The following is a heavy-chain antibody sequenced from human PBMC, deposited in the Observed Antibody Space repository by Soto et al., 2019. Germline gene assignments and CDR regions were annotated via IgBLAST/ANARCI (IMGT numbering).Heavy chain of an antibody. Sequence: QVQLVQYGAEVKKPGASVKVSCKASGYTFTIYGISWVRQAPGQGLEWMGWISGYNGNTDYAQNLQDRVTLTTDASTSSVYMELRSLRSDDTAVYYCARVDYYDSSGDYGYWGQGTLITVSS. CDR3: ARVDYYDSSGDYGY. J-gene: IGHJ4*02. CDR1: GYTFTIYG. CDR2: ISGYNGNT. D-gene: IGHD3-22*01. V-gene: IGHV1-18*04.